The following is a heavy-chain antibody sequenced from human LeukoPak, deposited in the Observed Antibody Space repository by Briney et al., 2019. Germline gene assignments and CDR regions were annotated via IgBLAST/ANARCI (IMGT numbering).Heavy chain of an antibody. CDR1: GFTFSSYW. V-gene: IGHV3-7*01. J-gene: IGHJ3*02. CDR2: IKQDGSEK. D-gene: IGHD1-1*01. CDR3: AREPWVGTPDAFDI. Sequence: PGGSLRLSCAASGFTFSSYWMSWVRQAPGKGLEWVANIKQDGSEKYYVDSVKGRFTIYRDNAKNSLYLQMNSLRADDTAVYYCAREPWVGTPDAFDIWGQGTMVTVSS.